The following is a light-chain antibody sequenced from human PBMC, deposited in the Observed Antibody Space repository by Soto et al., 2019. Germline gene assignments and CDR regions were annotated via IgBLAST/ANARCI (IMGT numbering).Light chain of an antibody. V-gene: IGLV2-14*03. CDR3: SSYTSVSSLDV. CDR1: TSDVGSYDY. CDR2: DVT. Sequence: QSALTQPASVSGSPGQSITITCTGTTSDVGSYDYVSWYQQHPGKAPKVLIYDVTIRLSGVSDRFSGSKSGNTASLTISGLQAEDEADYFCSSYTSVSSLDVFGSGTKLTVL. J-gene: IGLJ1*01.